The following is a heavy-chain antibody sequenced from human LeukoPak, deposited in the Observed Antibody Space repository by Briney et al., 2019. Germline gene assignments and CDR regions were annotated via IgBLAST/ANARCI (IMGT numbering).Heavy chain of an antibody. CDR3: ARDSGGLRYFDWCFDY. J-gene: IGHJ4*02. D-gene: IGHD3-9*01. CDR1: GYTLTELS. V-gene: IGHV1-24*01. Sequence: ASVEVSCKVSGYTLTELSMFWVRQAPGKGLEWMGSFDPEDGKTVYAQKFQGRVTMTEDTSTDTAYMELSSLRSEDTAVYYCARDSGGLRYFDWCFDYWGQGTLVTVSS. CDR2: FDPEDGKT.